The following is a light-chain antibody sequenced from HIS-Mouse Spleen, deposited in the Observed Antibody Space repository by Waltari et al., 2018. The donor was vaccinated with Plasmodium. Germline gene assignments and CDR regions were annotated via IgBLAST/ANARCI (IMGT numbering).Light chain of an antibody. V-gene: IGKV3-15*01. Sequence: EIVMTQSPATLSVSPGERATLSCRASQSVSSNLAWYQQKPGQAPRLLIYGASTRAPGIPARFSGSGSGTEFARTISSLQSEDFAVYYCQQYNNWSFTFGPGTKVDIK. CDR3: QQYNNWSFT. CDR1: QSVSSN. CDR2: GAS. J-gene: IGKJ3*01.